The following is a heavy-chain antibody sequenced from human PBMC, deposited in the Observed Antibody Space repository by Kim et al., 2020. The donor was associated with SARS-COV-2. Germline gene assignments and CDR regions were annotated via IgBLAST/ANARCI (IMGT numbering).Heavy chain of an antibody. V-gene: IGHV1-46*01. J-gene: IGHJ3*02. Sequence: ASVKVSCKASGYTFTSYYMHWVRQAPGQGLEWMGIINPSGGSTSYAQKFQGRVTMTRDTSTSTVYMELSSLRSEDTAVYYCARQVRDGYNRRGSDAFDIWGQGTMVTVSS. CDR2: INPSGGST. CDR3: ARQVRDGYNRRGSDAFDI. CDR1: GYTFTSYY. D-gene: IGHD5-12*01.